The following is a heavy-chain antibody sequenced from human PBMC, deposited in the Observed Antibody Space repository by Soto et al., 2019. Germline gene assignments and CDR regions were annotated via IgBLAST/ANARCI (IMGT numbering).Heavy chain of an antibody. Sequence: QVQLVQSGAEVRKPGASVKVSCKASGYTFTDYFLHWVRQAPGQGLEWMGWINPNSGGTTYAHKFQGSVTVTRDTSITAADMEVMRLPTDDTDVYYCERVGLLVRGIRMNYLDYLGQGTLVTASS. CDR3: ERVGLLVRGIRMNYLDY. V-gene: IGHV1-2*02. D-gene: IGHD3-10*01. CDR2: INPNSGGT. CDR1: GYTFTDYF. J-gene: IGHJ4*02.